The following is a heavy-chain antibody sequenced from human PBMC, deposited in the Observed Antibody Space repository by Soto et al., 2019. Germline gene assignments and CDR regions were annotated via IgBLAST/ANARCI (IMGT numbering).Heavy chain of an antibody. J-gene: IGHJ3*02. Sequence: QITLKESGPTLVKPTQTLTLTCTFSGFSLSTSGVGVGWIRQPPGKALEWLALIYWNDDKRYSPSLKSRLTIPRDTSKNQVVLTMTNMDPVETATYYCANRPGYYYDSSGYSGKWAFDIWGQGTMVTVSS. CDR1: GFSLSTSGVG. D-gene: IGHD3-22*01. V-gene: IGHV2-5*01. CDR3: ANRPGYYYDSSGYSGKWAFDI. CDR2: IYWNDDK.